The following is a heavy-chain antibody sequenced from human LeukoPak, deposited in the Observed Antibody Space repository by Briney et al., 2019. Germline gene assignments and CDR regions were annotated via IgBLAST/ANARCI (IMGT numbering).Heavy chain of an antibody. CDR3: ASSRSTMIYSSDDYYYGMDV. V-gene: IGHV1-3*01. Sequence: ASVKVSCKASGYTFSGHYLHWVRQAPGQRLEWMGWINAGNGNTKYSQKFQGRVTITRDTSASTAYMELSSLRSEDTAVYYCASSRSTMIYSSDDYYYGMDVWGQGTTVTVSS. D-gene: IGHD3-22*01. CDR2: INAGNGNT. CDR1: GYTFSGHY. J-gene: IGHJ6*02.